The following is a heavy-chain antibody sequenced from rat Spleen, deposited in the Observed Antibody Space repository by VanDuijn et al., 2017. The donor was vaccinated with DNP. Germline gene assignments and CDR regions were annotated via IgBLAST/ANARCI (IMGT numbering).Heavy chain of an antibody. D-gene: IGHD1-4*01. V-gene: IGHV5-7*01. CDR1: GITFSDYN. Sequence: EVQLVESGGGLVQPGRSLKLSCAASGITFSDYNMAWVRQAPKKGLEWVATISSDGSSHYYRDSVKGRFTISRDNAKSTLYLQMDSLRSEDTATYYCARGSSLPGYLDYWGQGVMVTVSS. CDR2: ISSDGSSH. J-gene: IGHJ2*01. CDR3: ARGSSLPGYLDY.